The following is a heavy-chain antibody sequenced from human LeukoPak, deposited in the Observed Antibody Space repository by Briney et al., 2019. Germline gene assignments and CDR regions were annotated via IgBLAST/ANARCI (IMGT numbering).Heavy chain of an antibody. Sequence: SETLSLTCAVYGGSFSGYYWSWIRQPPGKGLEWIGYIYYSGSTNYNPSLKSRVTISVDTSKNQFSLKLSSVTAADTAVYYCASMGYYYYYMDVWGKGTTVAVSS. V-gene: IGHV4-59*01. J-gene: IGHJ6*03. CDR2: IYYSGST. CDR1: GGSFSGYY. D-gene: IGHD3-10*01. CDR3: ASMGYYYYYMDV.